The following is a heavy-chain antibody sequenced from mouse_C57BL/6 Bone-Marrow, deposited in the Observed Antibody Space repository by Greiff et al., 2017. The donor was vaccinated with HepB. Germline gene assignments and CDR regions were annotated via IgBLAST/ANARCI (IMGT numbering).Heavy chain of an antibody. D-gene: IGHD2-3*01. Sequence: EVKVVESGGDLVKPGGSLKLSCAASGFTFSSYGMSWVRQTPDKRLEWVATISSGGSYTYYTDSVKGRFTISRDNAKNTLYLQMSSLKSEDTAMYYCARPTYDLGNFDVWGTGTTVTVSS. CDR2: ISSGGSYT. CDR1: GFTFSSYG. J-gene: IGHJ1*03. CDR3: ARPTYDLGNFDV. V-gene: IGHV5-6*01.